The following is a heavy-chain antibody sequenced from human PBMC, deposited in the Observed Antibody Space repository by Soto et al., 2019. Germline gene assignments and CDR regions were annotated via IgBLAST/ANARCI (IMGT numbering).Heavy chain of an antibody. J-gene: IGHJ3*02. V-gene: IGHV4-31*03. CDR2: IYYSGST. CDR1: GGSVSSGAYY. D-gene: IGHD5-12*01. CDR3: ARARLRAVYAFDI. Sequence: QVQLQESDAGLVKASQTLSLTCTVSGGSVSSGAYYWTWIHQRPGKGLEWIGYIYYSGSTYYSPSLKSRLSISPDTSKNQFSLRLSSVTAADTAMYYCARARLRAVYAFDIWGQGTMVTVSS.